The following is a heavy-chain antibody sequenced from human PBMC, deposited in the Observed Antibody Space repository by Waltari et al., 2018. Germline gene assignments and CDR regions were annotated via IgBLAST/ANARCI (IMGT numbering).Heavy chain of an antibody. CDR3: ARDYCDRTNCHGMDV. D-gene: IGHD3-22*01. Sequence: QVQLVESGGGVVQPGRSLRLSCAASEFTFSSYAMHWVRQAPGRGRGWGAVISYNERNIYYVDSAKGRFTISRDNSRKTLYLQMNSLRAEDTAVYYCARDYCDRTNCHGMDVWGQGTTVTVSS. J-gene: IGHJ6*02. V-gene: IGHV3-30*04. CDR2: ISYNERNI. CDR1: EFTFSSYA.